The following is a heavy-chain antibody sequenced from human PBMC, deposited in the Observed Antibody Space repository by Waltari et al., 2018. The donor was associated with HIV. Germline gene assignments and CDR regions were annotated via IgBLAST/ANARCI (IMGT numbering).Heavy chain of an antibody. CDR1: GFTLNHVG. CDR3: ATEESCGSGNYFEY. J-gene: IGHJ4*02. D-gene: IGHD3-10*01. CDR2: TKAKSEGGAT. Sequence: EVQLVESGGDLLKPGGCLRLSCAGSGFTLNHVGVSWVRQAPGKGLEWVGQTKAKSEGGATDFAAVVKGRFTISRDDSKNTVYLQMNSLKIEDTAIYYCATEESCGSGNYFEYWGQGTLVTVSS. V-gene: IGHV3-15*01.